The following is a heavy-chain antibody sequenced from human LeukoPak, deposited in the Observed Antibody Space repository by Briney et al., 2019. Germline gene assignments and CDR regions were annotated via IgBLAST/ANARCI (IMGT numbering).Heavy chain of an antibody. CDR1: GFTFISYW. CDR2: IKQAGSEK. V-gene: IGHV3-7*01. Sequence: GGSLRLSCPASGFTFISYWMSWVRQAPGKGLEWMANIKQAGSEKYYVDSVKGRFTISRDNAKNSLYLQMNSLRAEDTAVYYCAREASLNYMDVWGKGTTVTVSS. CDR3: AREASLNYMDV. J-gene: IGHJ6*03.